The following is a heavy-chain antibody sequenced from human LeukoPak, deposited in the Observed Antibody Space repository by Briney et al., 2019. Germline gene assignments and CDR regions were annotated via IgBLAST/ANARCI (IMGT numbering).Heavy chain of an antibody. J-gene: IGHJ4*02. CDR3: AGGLGYCSSTSCAPFDY. CDR2: ISAYNGNT. V-gene: IGHV1-18*01. CDR1: GYTSTNYG. D-gene: IGHD2-2*01. Sequence: ASVKVSCKASGYTSTNYGISWVRQAPGQGPEWMGWISAYNGNTNYAQSVQGRVIMTTDTSTSTAYLEVRSLTFDDTAVYYCAGGLGYCSSTSCAPFDYWGQGTLVTVSS.